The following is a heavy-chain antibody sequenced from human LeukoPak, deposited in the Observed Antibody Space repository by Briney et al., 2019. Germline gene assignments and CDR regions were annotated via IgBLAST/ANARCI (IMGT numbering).Heavy chain of an antibody. D-gene: IGHD2-2*02. J-gene: IGHJ4*02. Sequence: SETLSLTCTVSGGSISSYYWSWIRQPPGKGLEWIGYIYYSGSTNYNPSLKSRVTISVDTSKNQFSLKLSSVTAADTAVYYCARRPALIVPAAIPYFDYWGQGTLVTVSS. CDR1: GGSISSYY. CDR3: ARRPALIVPAAIPYFDY. CDR2: IYYSGST. V-gene: IGHV4-59*12.